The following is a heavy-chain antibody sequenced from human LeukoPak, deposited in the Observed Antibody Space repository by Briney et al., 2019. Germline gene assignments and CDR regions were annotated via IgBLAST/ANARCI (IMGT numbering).Heavy chain of an antibody. CDR3: AKAIAVAGKIDY. CDR1: GFTFSTYA. CDR2: VSSGGGA. D-gene: IGHD6-19*01. V-gene: IGHV3-23*01. J-gene: IGHJ4*02. Sequence: GGSLRLSCAASGFTFSTYAMSWVRQAPGKGLEWVSAVSSGGGAYYADSVKGRFTISRDNSKNTLYLQMNSLRAEDTAVYYCAKAIAVAGKIDYWGQGTLVTVSS.